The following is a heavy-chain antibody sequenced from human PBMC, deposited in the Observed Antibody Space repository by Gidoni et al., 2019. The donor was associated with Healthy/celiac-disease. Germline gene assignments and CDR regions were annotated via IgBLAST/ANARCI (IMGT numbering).Heavy chain of an antibody. CDR2: IKQDGSEK. J-gene: IGHJ6*02. V-gene: IGHV3-7*01. Sequence: EVQLVESGGGLVQPGGSLGLACAASGFTFSSYWMSWVRQAPGKGLEWVANIKQDGSEKYYVDSVKGRFTISRDNAKNSLYLQMNSLRAEDTAVYYCARGRDTAMVIGYYYYGMDVWGQGTTVTVSS. D-gene: IGHD5-18*01. CDR3: ARGRDTAMVIGYYYYGMDV. CDR1: GFTFSSYW.